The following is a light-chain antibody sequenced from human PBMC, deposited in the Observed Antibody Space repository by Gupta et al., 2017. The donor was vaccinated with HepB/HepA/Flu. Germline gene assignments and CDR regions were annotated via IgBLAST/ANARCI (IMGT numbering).Light chain of an antibody. Sequence: EIVLTQSPATLSLSPGERATLSCRASQSVSSYLAWYQQKPGQAPRLLIYDASNRDTGIPARFSGSGYGKDVTLTISSREQEDFAVYYCQQRSNWPPITFGQGTRLEIK. V-gene: IGKV3-11*01. CDR1: QSVSSY. CDR3: QQRSNWPPIT. J-gene: IGKJ5*01. CDR2: DAS.